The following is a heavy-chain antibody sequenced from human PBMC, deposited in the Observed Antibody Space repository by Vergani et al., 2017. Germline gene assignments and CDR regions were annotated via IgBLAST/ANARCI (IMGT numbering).Heavy chain of an antibody. V-gene: IGHV3-43*01. D-gene: IGHD5-12*01. J-gene: IGHJ6*03. CDR1: GFTFDDYT. Sequence: EVQLVESGGVVVQPGGSLRLSCAASGFTFDDYTMHWVRQAPGKGLEWVSLISWDGGSTYYADSVKGRFTISIDNSKNTLYLQMNSLRAEDTAVYYCARSQDPEYSGYDYYYYYMDVWGKGTTVTVSS. CDR3: ARSQDPEYSGYDYYYYYMDV. CDR2: ISWDGGST.